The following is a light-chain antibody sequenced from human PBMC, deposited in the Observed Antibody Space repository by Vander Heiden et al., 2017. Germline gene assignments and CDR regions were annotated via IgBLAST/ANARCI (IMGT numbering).Light chain of an antibody. Sequence: SYELTQPPSVSVSPGQTARITCSGDALSNHYAYWYQKKPGQAPVLVIYKDNERPSRIPGRFSGTTSGTTVTLTISGVQAEDEADYYCHSVHSRGTSEVFGGGTKLTVL. J-gene: IGLJ3*02. V-gene: IGLV3-25*03. CDR3: HSVHSRGTSEV. CDR2: KDN. CDR1: ALSNHY.